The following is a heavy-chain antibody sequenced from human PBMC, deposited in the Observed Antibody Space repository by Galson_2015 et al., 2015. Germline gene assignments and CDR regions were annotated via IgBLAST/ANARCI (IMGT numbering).Heavy chain of an antibody. CDR3: SYSNPYYYYGMDV. V-gene: IGHV3-53*01. D-gene: IGHD4-11*01. CDR2: IYSGGST. Sequence: SLRLSCAASGFTVSSNYMSWVRQAPGKGLEWVSVIYSGGSTYYADFVKGRFTISRDNSKNTLYLQMNSLRAEDTAVYYCSYSNPYYYYGMDVWGQGTTVTVSS. CDR1: GFTVSSNY. J-gene: IGHJ6*02.